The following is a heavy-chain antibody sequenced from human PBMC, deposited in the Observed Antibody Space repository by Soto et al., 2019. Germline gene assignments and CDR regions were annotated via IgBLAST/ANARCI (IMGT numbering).Heavy chain of an antibody. CDR1: GFTFSSYS. V-gene: IGHV3-48*01. J-gene: IGHJ4*02. CDR2: ISSSSSTI. CDR3: ARDYSSYGPFDY. Sequence: PGGSLRLSCAASGFTFSSYSMNWVRQAPGKGLGWVSYISSSSSTIYYAEYVKGRFTISRDNAKNSLYLQMNSLRAEDTAVYYCARDYSSYGPFDYWGQGTLVTVSS. D-gene: IGHD5-18*01.